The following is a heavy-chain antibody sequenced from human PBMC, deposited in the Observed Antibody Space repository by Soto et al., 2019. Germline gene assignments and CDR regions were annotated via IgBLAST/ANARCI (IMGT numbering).Heavy chain of an antibody. Sequence: GGSLRLSCAASGFTFSSYAMHWVRQAPGKGLEWVAVISYDGSNKYYADSVKGRFTISRDNSKNTLYLQMNSLGAEDTAVYYCARELIVVVTNYYYGMDVWGQGTTVTVSS. V-gene: IGHV3-30-3*01. CDR2: ISYDGSNK. CDR1: GFTFSSYA. J-gene: IGHJ6*02. D-gene: IGHD3-22*01. CDR3: ARELIVVVTNYYYGMDV.